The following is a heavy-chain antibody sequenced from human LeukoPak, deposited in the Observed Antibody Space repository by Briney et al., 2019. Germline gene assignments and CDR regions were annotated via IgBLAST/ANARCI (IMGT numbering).Heavy chain of an antibody. CDR1: GFTVSRYW. D-gene: IGHD3-22*01. V-gene: IGHV3-74*01. CDR3: ARDLTGPYDH. Sequence: PGKSLRLSCAASGFTVSRYWMHWVRQAPGKGLVWVARINVEGNYIDYAESVKGRFTIPRDSAKNTLYLQMNSVRAEDTAVYSCARDLTGPYDHWGQGTLVTVSS. J-gene: IGHJ4*02. CDR2: INVEGNYI.